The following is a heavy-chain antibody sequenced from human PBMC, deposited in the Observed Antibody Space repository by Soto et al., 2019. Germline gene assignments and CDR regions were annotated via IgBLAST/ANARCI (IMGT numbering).Heavy chain of an antibody. J-gene: IGHJ4*02. Sequence: SETLSLTCTVSGGSISSYYWSWIRQPPGKGLEWIGYIYYSGSTNYNPSLKSRVTISVDTSKNQFSLKLSSVTAADTAVYYCARLRGIAAAGTFDYWGQGTLVTVS. CDR1: GGSISSYY. D-gene: IGHD6-13*01. V-gene: IGHV4-59*01. CDR2: IYYSGST. CDR3: ARLRGIAAAGTFDY.